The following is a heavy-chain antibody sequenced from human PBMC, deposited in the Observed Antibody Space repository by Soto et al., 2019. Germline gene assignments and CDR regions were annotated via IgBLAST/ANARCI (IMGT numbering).Heavy chain of an antibody. D-gene: IGHD3-22*01. Sequence: ASVKVSCKVSGYTLTELSMHWVRQAPGKGLEWMGGFDPEDGETIYAQKIQGRDTMTEDTSTDTAYMELSSLRSEDTAVYYCATLARITMIVVVIQKYYFDYWGQGTLVTVSS. J-gene: IGHJ4*02. CDR3: ATLARITMIVVVIQKYYFDY. CDR1: GYTLTELS. V-gene: IGHV1-24*01. CDR2: FDPEDGET.